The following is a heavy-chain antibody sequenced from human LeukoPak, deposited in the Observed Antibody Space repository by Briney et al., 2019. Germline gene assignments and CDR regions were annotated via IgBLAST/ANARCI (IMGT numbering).Heavy chain of an antibody. V-gene: IGHV3-48*03. CDR3: ARDVVADY. CDR1: GFTFSSYE. Sequence: GGSLRLSCAAPGFTFSSYEMNWVRQAPGKGLEWVAYISSSGRIIYYADSVKGRFTISRDNAKNSLYLQMNSLRAEDTAVYYCARDVVADYWGQGTLVTVSS. CDR2: ISSSGRII. D-gene: IGHD2-15*01. J-gene: IGHJ4*02.